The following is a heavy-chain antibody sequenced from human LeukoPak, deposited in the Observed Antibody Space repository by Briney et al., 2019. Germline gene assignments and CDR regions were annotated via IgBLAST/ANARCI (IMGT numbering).Heavy chain of an antibody. CDR1: GFTFSSYA. CDR3: ALIVATMGNFDY. V-gene: IGHV3-23*01. J-gene: IGHJ4*02. D-gene: IGHD5-12*01. Sequence: GGSLRLSCAASGFTFSSYAMSWVRQAPGKGLEGVSAISGSGGSTYYADSVKGRFTISRDNSKNTLYLQMNSLRAEDTAVYYCALIVATMGNFDYWGQGTLVTVSS. CDR2: ISGSGGST.